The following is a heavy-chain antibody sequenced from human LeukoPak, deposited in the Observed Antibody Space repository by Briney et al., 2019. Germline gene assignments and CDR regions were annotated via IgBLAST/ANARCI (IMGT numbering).Heavy chain of an antibody. CDR3: ARDLSSAPHDENWAANRFDP. D-gene: IGHD7-27*01. Sequence: GRSLRLSCAASGLTFSTLAFHWVRQAPGKGLEWLAIISYDGNSKFYADSVRGRFTNSRDNSRNTLYLQMSSPETEDTAVYYCARDLSSAPHDENWAANRFDPWGQGTLVTVSS. CDR1: GLTFSTLA. V-gene: IGHV3-30-3*01. CDR2: ISYDGNSK. J-gene: IGHJ5*02.